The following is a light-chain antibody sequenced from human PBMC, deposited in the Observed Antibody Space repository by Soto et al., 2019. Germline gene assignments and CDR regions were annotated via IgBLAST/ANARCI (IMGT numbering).Light chain of an antibody. V-gene: IGKV3-20*01. J-gene: IGKJ3*01. CDR1: QSVSNNY. CDR3: QQYGSLPFT. Sequence: EIVLTQSPGTQSLSPGERATLSCRASQSVSNNYFAWYQQKHGQTPRLLIYDVSNRATGIPDRFSGSASGTDCTLTISRLEPEDFAVYYCQQYGSLPFTFGPGTKVDIK. CDR2: DVS.